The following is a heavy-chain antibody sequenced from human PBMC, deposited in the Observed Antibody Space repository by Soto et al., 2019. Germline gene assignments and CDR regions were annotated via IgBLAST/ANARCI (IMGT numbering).Heavy chain of an antibody. D-gene: IGHD3-22*01. CDR2: IYYSGST. CDR1: GGSISSGGYY. V-gene: IGHV4-61*08. CDR3: ARDSPRFTTALFDY. Sequence: PSETLSLTCTVSGGSISSGGYYWSWIRQHPGKGLEWIGYIYYSGSTNYNPSLKSRVTMSVDTSKNQFSLKLSSVTAADTAVYYCARDSPRFTTALFDYWGQGTLVTVSS. J-gene: IGHJ4*02.